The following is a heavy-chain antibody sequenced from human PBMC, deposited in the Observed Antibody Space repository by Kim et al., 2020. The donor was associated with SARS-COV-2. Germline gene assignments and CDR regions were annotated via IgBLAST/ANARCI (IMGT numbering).Heavy chain of an antibody. J-gene: IGHJ3*01. D-gene: IGHD2-21*01. V-gene: IGHV3-11*04. Sequence: ACGNGRCTLSRDNAKKSLYLQMNSLRAEDTAVYYCARGGGDYYLDAFDFWGQGTMVTVSS. CDR3: ARGGGDYYLDAFDF.